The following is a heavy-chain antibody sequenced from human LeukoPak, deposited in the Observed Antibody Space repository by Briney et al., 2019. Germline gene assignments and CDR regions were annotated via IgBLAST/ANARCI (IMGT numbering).Heavy chain of an antibody. CDR2: ISYDGSSK. CDR1: GFTFGSYG. V-gene: IGHV3-30*18. CDR3: AKDLSAYGDSRMDV. J-gene: IGHJ6*02. D-gene: IGHD4-17*01. Sequence: GGSLRLSCAASGFTFGSYGMHWVRQAPGKGLEWVAVISYDGSSKYYADSVKGRFTISRDNSKNTLYLQMNSLRAEDTAVYYCAKDLSAYGDSRMDVWGQGTTVTVSS.